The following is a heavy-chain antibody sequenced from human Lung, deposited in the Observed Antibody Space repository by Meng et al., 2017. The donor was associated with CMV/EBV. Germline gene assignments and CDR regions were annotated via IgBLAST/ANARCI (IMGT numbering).Heavy chain of an antibody. CDR1: GGTFSSYA. J-gene: IGHJ4*02. Sequence: SVXVSCKASGGTFSSYAISWVRQAPGQGLEWMGGIIPMFGTKSYAQKFQGRVTITTDESTSTAYMELSSLRSEDTAVYCCARESLQSGCFDYWGQGTLVTVSS. CDR2: IIPMFGTK. CDR3: ARESLQSGCFDY. V-gene: IGHV1-69*05.